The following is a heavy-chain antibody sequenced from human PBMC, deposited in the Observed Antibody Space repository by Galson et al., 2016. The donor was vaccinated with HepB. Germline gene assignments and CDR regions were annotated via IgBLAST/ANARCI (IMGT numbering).Heavy chain of an antibody. CDR2: IDPTDGEI. CDR3: ATFGIVGAFGY. V-gene: IGHV1-24*01. CDR1: GYTLAELS. Sequence: SVKVSCKVSGYTLAELSLHWVRQTPGKGLEWMGGIDPTDGEIMYSQKFQGRVTVTEDTSTDTTYIELTSLSSEDTAMYYCATFGIVGAFGYWGQGTLVTVSS. J-gene: IGHJ4*02. D-gene: IGHD1-26*01.